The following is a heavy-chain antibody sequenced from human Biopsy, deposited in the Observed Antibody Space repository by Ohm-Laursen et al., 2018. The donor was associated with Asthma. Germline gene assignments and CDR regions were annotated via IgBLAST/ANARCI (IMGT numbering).Heavy chain of an antibody. CDR2: ISVYNGNT. D-gene: IGHD3-10*01. V-gene: IGHV1-18*01. CDR3: ARAVDYSHYYGIDV. J-gene: IGHJ6*02. Sequence: GASVKVSCKTSGYTFNSAGITWVRQAPGQGLEWMGWISVYNGNTKVAQKLQDRVTMITDTSTSTAYMELRSLRSDDTAVYFCARAVDYSHYYGIDVWGQGPTVTIS. CDR1: GYTFNSAG.